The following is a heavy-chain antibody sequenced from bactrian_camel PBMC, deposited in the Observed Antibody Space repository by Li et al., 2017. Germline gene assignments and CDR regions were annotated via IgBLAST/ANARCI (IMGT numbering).Heavy chain of an antibody. D-gene: IGHD5*01. Sequence: HVQLVESGGGSVQAGGSLRLSCAASGYTYNTMCMGWFRQAPGKERAAVAAHYTGTATKYVADSVKGRFDISQDNTKNTLYLQMNSLQPEDTAMYYCAARQPCRVWLGYEDPGEYNIRGQGTQVTVS. CDR3: AARQPCRVWLGYEDPGEYNI. V-gene: IGHV3S1*01. CDR2: HYTGTATK. CDR1: GYTYNTMC. J-gene: IGHJ4*01.